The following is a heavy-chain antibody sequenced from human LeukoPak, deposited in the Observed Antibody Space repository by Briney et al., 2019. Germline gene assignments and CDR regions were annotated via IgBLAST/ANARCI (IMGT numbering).Heavy chain of an antibody. Sequence: PGGSLRLSCAASGFTFSSYAMSWVRQAPGKGLEWVSAISGSGGSTYYADSVKGRFTISRDNSKNTLYLQMNSLRAEDTAVYYCSGSRTSWYYMDVWGKGTTVTVSS. CDR1: GFTFSSYA. J-gene: IGHJ6*03. D-gene: IGHD2-2*01. V-gene: IGHV3-23*01. CDR3: SGSRTSWYYMDV. CDR2: ISGSGGST.